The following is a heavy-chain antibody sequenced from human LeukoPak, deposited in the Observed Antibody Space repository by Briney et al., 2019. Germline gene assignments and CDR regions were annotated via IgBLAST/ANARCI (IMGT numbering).Heavy chain of an antibody. CDR1: GFAFITYA. D-gene: IGHD6-19*01. J-gene: IGHJ4*02. CDR3: VRGGGVVAGTYDY. CDR2: FSNNGEDT. Sequence: GGSLRLSCVASGFAFITYAFHWVRQAPGKGLEYVSAFSNNGEDTYYADSVKGRFTISRDNSKNTLYLQMGSLRAGDMALYYCVRGGGVVAGTYDYWGQGTLVTVSS. V-gene: IGHV3-64*02.